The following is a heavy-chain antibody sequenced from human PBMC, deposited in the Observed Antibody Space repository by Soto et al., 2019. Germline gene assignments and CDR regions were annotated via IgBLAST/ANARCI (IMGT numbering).Heavy chain of an antibody. CDR2: IYSGDSDT. CDR1: GYSFTIYW. J-gene: IGHJ6*02. D-gene: IGHD4-17*01. V-gene: IGHV5-51*01. Sequence: GESMKISCKGSGYSFTIYWIGWVRQMPGKGLEWMGIIYSGDSDTRYSPSFQGQVTISADKSISTAYLQWSSLKASDTAMYYCARQTTETTVTTDYYGMDVWGQGTTVTVSS. CDR3: ARQTTETTVTTDYYGMDV.